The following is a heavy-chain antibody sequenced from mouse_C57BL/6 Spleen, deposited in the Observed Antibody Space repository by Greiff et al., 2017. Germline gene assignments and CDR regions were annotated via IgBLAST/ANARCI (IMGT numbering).Heavy chain of an antibody. CDR2: INPNYGTT. V-gene: IGHV1-39*01. CDR1: GYSFTDYN. D-gene: IGHD1-2*01. CDR3: ARGGLRPGRDY. Sequence: QLLQSGPELVKPGASVKLSCKASGYSFTDYNMNWVKQSNGKSLEWIGLINPNYGTTSYNQTFKGKFTLTVDKSSGTAYMQLHSLTSGENAVDYCARGGLRPGRDYWGQGTSVTVSS. J-gene: IGHJ4*01.